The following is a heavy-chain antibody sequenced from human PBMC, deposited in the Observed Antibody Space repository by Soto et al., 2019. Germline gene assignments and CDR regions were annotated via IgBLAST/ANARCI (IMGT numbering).Heavy chain of an antibody. Sequence: QVRLQEWGPGLVKPSQTLSLKCSVSGCSITTGGRYWRWIRQLPGKGLEWIGDIYYSGNTYYNASLNSRVTISVEAAKNHFSLKLSSVTSVDTAVYYCAQALVFTGGDGFDIWGQGRLVTVYS. D-gene: IGHD1-1*01. V-gene: IGHV4-31*02. CDR3: AQALVFTGGDGFDI. CDR1: GCSITTGGRY. J-gene: IGHJ3*02. CDR2: IYYSGNT.